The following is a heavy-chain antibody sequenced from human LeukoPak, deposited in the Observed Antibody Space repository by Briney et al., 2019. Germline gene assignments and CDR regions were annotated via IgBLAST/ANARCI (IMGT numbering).Heavy chain of an antibody. D-gene: IGHD3-3*01. Sequence: TSETLSLTCAVYGGSFSGYCWSWIRQPPGKGLEWIGEINHSGSTNYNPSLKSRVTISVDTSKNQFSLKLSSVTAADTAVYYCARYTIFGVVRYAFDIWGQGTMVTVSS. CDR2: INHSGST. V-gene: IGHV4-34*01. CDR1: GGSFSGYC. CDR3: ARYTIFGVVRYAFDI. J-gene: IGHJ3*02.